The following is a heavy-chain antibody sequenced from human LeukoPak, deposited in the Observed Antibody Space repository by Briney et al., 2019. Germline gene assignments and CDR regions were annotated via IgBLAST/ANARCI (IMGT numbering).Heavy chain of an antibody. D-gene: IGHD3-22*01. CDR3: AREPLTYYYDSSGYYSFYY. Sequence: SVKVSCKASGGTFSSYAISWVRQAPGQGLEWMGGIIPIFGTANYAQKFQGRVTITADESTSTAYMELGSLRSEDTAVYYCAREPLTYYYDSSGYYSFYYWGQGTLVTVSS. CDR1: GGTFSSYA. CDR2: IIPIFGTA. J-gene: IGHJ4*02. V-gene: IGHV1-69*13.